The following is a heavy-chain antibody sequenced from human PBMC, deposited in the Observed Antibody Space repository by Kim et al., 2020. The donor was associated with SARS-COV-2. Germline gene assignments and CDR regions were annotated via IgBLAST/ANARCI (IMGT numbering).Heavy chain of an antibody. CDR3: ARLTMSGFTTNAFEI. J-gene: IGHJ3*02. CDR2: IDPSDSYT. V-gene: IGHV5-10-1*01. Sequence: GESRKSAGKGSGDTERKEGISWGGQRTGKGLEWMGRIDPSDSYTNYSPSFQGHVTMSADKSISTAYLQWSSLKASDTAMYYCARLTMSGFTTNAFEIWGQ. D-gene: IGHD3-10*02. CDR1: GDTERKEG.